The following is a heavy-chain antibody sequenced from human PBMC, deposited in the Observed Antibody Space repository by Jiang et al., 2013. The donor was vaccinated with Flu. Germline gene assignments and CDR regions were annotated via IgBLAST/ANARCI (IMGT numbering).Heavy chain of an antibody. J-gene: IGHJ4*02. V-gene: IGHV6-1*01. CDR3: ARDTVYYYGSGSYYNRQYYFDY. Sequence: SGDSVSSNSAAWNWIRQSPSRGLEWLGRTYYRSKWYNDYAVSVKSRITINPDTSKNQFSLQLNSVTPEDTAVYYCARDTVYYYGSGSYYNRQYYFDYWGQGTLVTVSS. CDR2: TYYRSKWYN. D-gene: IGHD3-10*01. CDR1: GDSVSSNSAA.